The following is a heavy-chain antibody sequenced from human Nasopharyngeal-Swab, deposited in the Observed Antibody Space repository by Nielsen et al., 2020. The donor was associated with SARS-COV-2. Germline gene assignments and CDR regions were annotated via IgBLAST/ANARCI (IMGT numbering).Heavy chain of an antibody. D-gene: IGHD5-18*01. Sequence: WIRQPPGKGLEWIASIYHSGSTYYNRSHRSRVTILVDTSKNQFSLKLHSVTAADTAIYYCARRSGYSYGYALDNWGPGTLVTVSS. CDR2: IYHSGST. J-gene: IGHJ4*02. CDR3: ARRSGYSYGYALDN. V-gene: IGHV4-38-2*01.